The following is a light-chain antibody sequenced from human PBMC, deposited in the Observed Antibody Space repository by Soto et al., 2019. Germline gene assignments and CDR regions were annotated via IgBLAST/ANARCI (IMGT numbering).Light chain of an antibody. Sequence: DNQMTQSPSTLSASVGDRVTITCRASQSISIWLAWYQQKPGKAPKVLIYEASTLGSGVPSRFSGSGSRTEFSLTFSSLQPDDFATYYCQQYNGYFGGGTKVESK. CDR3: QQYNGY. CDR1: QSISIW. CDR2: EAS. J-gene: IGKJ4*01. V-gene: IGKV1-5*01.